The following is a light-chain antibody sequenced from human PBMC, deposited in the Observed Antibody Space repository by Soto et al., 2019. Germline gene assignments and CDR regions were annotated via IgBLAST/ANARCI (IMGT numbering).Light chain of an antibody. CDR2: DAS. CDR3: QQLFDSPIT. J-gene: IGKJ5*01. CDR1: QSISHW. V-gene: IGKV1-5*01. Sequence: IQMTQSPSTLSASVGDSVTITCRASQSISHWLAWYQQKPGKAPKLLIYDASTLESGVPSRFSATVSGTEFSLTITSLQPEDFATYYCQQLFDSPITFGQGTRLEIK.